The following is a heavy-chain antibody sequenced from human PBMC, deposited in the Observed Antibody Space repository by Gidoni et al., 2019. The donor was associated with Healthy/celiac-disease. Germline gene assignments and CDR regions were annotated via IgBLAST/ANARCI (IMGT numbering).Heavy chain of an antibody. CDR1: GGSISSSSYY. D-gene: IGHD2-2*01. J-gene: IGHJ4*02. V-gene: IGHV4-39*01. CDR2: IYYSGRT. Sequence: QLQLQESGPGLVKPSETLSLTCTVSGGSISSSSYYWGWIRQPPGKGLEWIGSIYYSGRTYYNPSLKSRVTISVDTSKNQFSLKLSSVTAADTAVYYCATEWKAIPAAMGFFDYWGQGTLVTVSS. CDR3: ATEWKAIPAAMGFFDY.